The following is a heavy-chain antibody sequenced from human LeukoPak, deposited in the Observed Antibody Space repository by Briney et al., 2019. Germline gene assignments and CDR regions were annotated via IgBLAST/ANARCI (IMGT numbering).Heavy chain of an antibody. J-gene: IGHJ4*02. CDR1: GFTFSNSW. V-gene: IGHV3-74*03. D-gene: IGHD1-14*01. CDR2: INTDGTNT. Sequence: QPGGSLRLSCVASGFTFSNSWMHWVRQTPGEGLLWVSRINTDGTNTKYADSVKGRFTISRDNAKNTLYLQMNTLRAEDTAVYYCARDQTQTGPTTVDYWGQGTLVIVSS. CDR3: ARDQTQTGPTTVDY.